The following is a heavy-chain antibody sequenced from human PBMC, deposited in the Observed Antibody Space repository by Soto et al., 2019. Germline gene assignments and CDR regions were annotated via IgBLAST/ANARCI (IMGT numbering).Heavy chain of an antibody. J-gene: IGHJ6*02. Sequence: GGSLRLSCAASGFTFSSYSMNWVRQAPGKGLEWVSYISSSSSTIYYADSVKGRFTISRDNAKNSLYLQMNSLRDEDTAVYYCAGDRSGYYDSSGYYYGMDVWGQGTTVTVSS. CDR1: GFTFSSYS. D-gene: IGHD3-22*01. CDR2: ISSSSSTI. V-gene: IGHV3-48*02. CDR3: AGDRSGYYDSSGYYYGMDV.